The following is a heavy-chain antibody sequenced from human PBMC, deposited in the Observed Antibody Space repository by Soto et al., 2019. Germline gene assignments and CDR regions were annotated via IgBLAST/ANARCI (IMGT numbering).Heavy chain of an antibody. V-gene: IGHV3-11*06. CDR2: ISQTGAYT. J-gene: IGHJ4*02. CDR3: TSAERGKTGVRV. CDR1: GFTFSDYY. Sequence: QVHLVESGGALVKPGGSLRLSCGASGFTFSDYYISWVRQAPGRGLEWLSYISQTGAYTNYADSVRGRFTISRDNAKNSLYLQMNSLRAEDTAVYYCTSAERGKTGVRVWGQGTLVTVSS. D-gene: IGHD1-1*01.